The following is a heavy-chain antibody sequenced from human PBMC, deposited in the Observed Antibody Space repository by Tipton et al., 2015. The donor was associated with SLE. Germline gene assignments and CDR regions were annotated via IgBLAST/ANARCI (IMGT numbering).Heavy chain of an antibody. CDR1: GGSISSDAYY. CDR3: ARRRAQRCYFDY. CDR2: IFYTGGT. D-gene: IGHD5-18*01. V-gene: IGHV4-39*07. Sequence: TLSLTCSVSGGSISSDAYYWAWIRQPPGKGLEWIGTIFYTGGTHYSPSLESRLTISLDASNNLLSLKLKSVTAADTAVYYCARRRAQRCYFDYWGQGTLVTVSS. J-gene: IGHJ4*02.